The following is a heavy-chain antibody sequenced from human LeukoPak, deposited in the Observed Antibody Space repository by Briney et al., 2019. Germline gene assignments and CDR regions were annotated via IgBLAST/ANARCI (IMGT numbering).Heavy chain of an antibody. V-gene: IGHV3-53*01. CDR1: GFTVSSNY. D-gene: IGHD3-22*01. J-gene: IGHJ3*02. CDR2: IYSGGST. Sequence: GGSLRLSCAASGFTVSSNYMSWVRQAPGKGLEWVSVIYSGGSTYCADSVKGRFTISRDNSKNTLYLQMNSLRAEDTAVYYCAEDSSGYNDAFDIWGQGTMVTVSS. CDR3: AEDSSGYNDAFDI.